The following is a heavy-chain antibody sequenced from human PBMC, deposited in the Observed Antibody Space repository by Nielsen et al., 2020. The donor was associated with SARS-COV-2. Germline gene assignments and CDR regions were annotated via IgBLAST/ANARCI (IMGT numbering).Heavy chain of an antibody. CDR3: ARVRDYYDTSGYNLGWYFDL. Sequence: SETLSLTCAVYGGSFSGYQWSWLRQPPGKGLEWIGEINHGGRTNYNPSLKSRVIMSIDTSKNQFSLELSSVTAADTAVYYCARVRDYYDTSGYNLGWYFDLWGRGTLVTVSS. V-gene: IGHV4-34*01. CDR1: GGSFSGYQ. CDR2: INHGGRT. D-gene: IGHD3-22*01. J-gene: IGHJ2*01.